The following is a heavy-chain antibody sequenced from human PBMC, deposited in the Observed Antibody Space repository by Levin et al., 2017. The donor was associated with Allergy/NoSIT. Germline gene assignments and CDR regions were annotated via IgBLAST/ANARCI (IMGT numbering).Heavy chain of an antibody. CDR3: ARSPPPLSSSVLQH. J-gene: IGHJ1*01. CDR1: GYTFTGYY. V-gene: IGHV1-2*02. CDR2: INPNSGGT. Sequence: VASVKVSCKASGYTFTGYYMHWVRQAPGQGLEWMGWINPNSGGTNYAQKFQGRVTMTRDTSISTAYMELSRLRSDDTAVYYCARSPPPLSSSVLQHWGQGTLVTVSS. D-gene: IGHD2-15*01.